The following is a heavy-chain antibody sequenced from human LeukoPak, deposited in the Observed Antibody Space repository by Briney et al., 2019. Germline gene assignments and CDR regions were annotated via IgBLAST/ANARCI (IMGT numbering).Heavy chain of an antibody. CDR2: ISFSRDRT. J-gene: IGHJ6*02. CDR1: GFTFSSYA. Sequence: GGSLRLSCGASGFTFSSYAMSRVRQAPGKGLEWVSAISFSRDRTHYADSVKGRFTISRDNSKNTLYLQMNSLRAEDTAVYYCASGPDVLYYGSGRNYYGMDVWGQGTTVTVSS. D-gene: IGHD3-10*01. V-gene: IGHV3-23*01. CDR3: ASGPDVLYYGSGRNYYGMDV.